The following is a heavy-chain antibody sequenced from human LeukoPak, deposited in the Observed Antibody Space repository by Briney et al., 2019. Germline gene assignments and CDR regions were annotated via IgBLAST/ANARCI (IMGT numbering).Heavy chain of an antibody. D-gene: IGHD2-2*01. CDR1: GYSSTSYW. V-gene: IGHV5-51*01. J-gene: IGHJ5*02. CDR2: IYPGDSDT. Sequence: GESLKISCKGSGYSSTSYWIGWVRQMPGKGLEWMGIIYPGDSDTRYSPSFQGQVTISADKPISTAYLQWSSLKASDTAMYYCARRRYCSSTSCRNWFDPWGQGTLVTVSS. CDR3: ARRRYCSSTSCRNWFDP.